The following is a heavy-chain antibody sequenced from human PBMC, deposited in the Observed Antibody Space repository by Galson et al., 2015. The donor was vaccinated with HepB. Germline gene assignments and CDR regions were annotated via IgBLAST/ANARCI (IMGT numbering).Heavy chain of an antibody. CDR1: GDSVSGNSIA. J-gene: IGHJ4*02. V-gene: IGHV6-1*01. Sequence: CAISGDSVSGNSIAWNWIRQSPSRGLEWLGRTYYRSKWYNDFAVSVKSRITINPDTSKNQFSLQLNSVTPEDTAVYYCARDREGGDYYFDYWGQGTLVTVSS. CDR2: TYYRSKWYN. CDR3: ARDREGGDYYFDY. D-gene: IGHD2-21*02.